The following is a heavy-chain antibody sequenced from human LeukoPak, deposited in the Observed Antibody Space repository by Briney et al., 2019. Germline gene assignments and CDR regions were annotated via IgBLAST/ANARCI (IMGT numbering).Heavy chain of an antibody. V-gene: IGHV3-21*01. CDR1: GFTFSSYT. Sequence: GGSLRLSCAASGFTFSSYTMNWVRQAPGKGLEWVSSIGSSSSFMYSADSVKGRFTISRENAKNSLYLQMNSLRVEDTAVYYCARGYSSSLITNVDYWGQGTLVTVSS. D-gene: IGHD6-13*01. CDR3: ARGYSSSLITNVDY. J-gene: IGHJ4*02. CDR2: IGSSSSFM.